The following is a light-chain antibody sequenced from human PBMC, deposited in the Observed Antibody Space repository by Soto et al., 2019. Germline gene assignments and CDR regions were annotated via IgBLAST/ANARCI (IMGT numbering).Light chain of an antibody. CDR1: QSISSY. V-gene: IGKV1-39*01. Sequence: EIQNTQGPSFLSTSVGDRVTITCRASQSISSYLNWYQQKPGKAPNLLIYSASSLQSGVPSRFSGSGSGTDFTLTISSLQPEDFATYFCQQSYSTPITFGQGTRLEI. J-gene: IGKJ5*01. CDR2: SAS. CDR3: QQSYSTPIT.